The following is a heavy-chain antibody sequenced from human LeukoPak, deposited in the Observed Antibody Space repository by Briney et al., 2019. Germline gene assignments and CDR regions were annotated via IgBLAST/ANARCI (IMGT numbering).Heavy chain of an antibody. D-gene: IGHD6-13*01. V-gene: IGHV3-7*01. CDR2: IKHDGSEK. CDR1: GFTFSSYW. CDR3: AGRSSSSTLIRGGINDY. Sequence: GGSLRLSCAASGFTFSSYWMSWVRQAPGKGLEWVANIKHDGSEKYYVDSVKGRFTISRDNAKNSLYLQMNSLRAEDTAVYYCAGRSSSSTLIRGGINDYWGQGTLVTVSS. J-gene: IGHJ4*02.